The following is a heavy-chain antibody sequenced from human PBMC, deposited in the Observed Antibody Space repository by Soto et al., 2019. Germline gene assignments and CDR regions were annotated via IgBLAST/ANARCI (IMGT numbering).Heavy chain of an antibody. CDR2: IYPGDSDT. V-gene: IGHV5-51*01. D-gene: IGHD3-16*01. CDR3: ARLRSSPPHLFGGVNFYGMEV. Sequence: ESLKISCKGSGYIFTSYWIGWVRQMPGKGLDWMGIIYPGDSDTRYSPSFQGQVTISADKSISTAYLQWSSLKASDTAMYYCARLRSSPPHLFGGVNFYGMEVLGQGTTVNVSS. J-gene: IGHJ6*01. CDR1: GYIFTSYW.